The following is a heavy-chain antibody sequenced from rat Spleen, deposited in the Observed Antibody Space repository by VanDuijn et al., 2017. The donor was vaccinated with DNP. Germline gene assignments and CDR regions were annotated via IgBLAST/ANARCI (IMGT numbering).Heavy chain of an antibody. CDR3: ASRPPPTRGPFDY. CDR2: ISSDDRSI. V-gene: IGHV5-7*01. D-gene: IGHD1-4*01. CDR1: GFTFSDYN. J-gene: IGHJ2*01. Sequence: EVQLVESGGGLVQPGRSLKLSCIASGFTFSDYNMAWVRQAPKKGLEWVATISSDDRSIYYRDPVKGRFTIPRDNAKNTLYLQMDSLRSEDTATYYCASRPPPTRGPFDYWGPGVMVTVSS.